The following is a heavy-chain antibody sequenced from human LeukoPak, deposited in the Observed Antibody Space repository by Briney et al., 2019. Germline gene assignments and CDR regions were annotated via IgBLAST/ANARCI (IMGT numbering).Heavy chain of an antibody. CDR2: VYYSGST. J-gene: IGHJ5*02. D-gene: IGHD2-8*01. V-gene: IGHV4-39*01. CDR1: SGSIGSSSNY. CDR3: ARAFFNVVFGNWFDP. Sequence: SETLSLTCTVSSGSIGSSSNYWGWIRQAPGKGLEWIGNVYYSGSTFYNPSLKSRVTISVDTSKNQFSLKLRSVTAADTAIYYCARAFFNVVFGNWFDPWGQGTLVTVSS.